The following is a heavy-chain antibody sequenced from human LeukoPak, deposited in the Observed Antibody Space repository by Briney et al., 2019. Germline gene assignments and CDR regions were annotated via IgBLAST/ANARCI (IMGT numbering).Heavy chain of an antibody. CDR3: ASGETGSTLGGY. CDR2: IYDTGNT. CDR1: GGPLSAYY. D-gene: IGHD1-1*01. J-gene: IGHJ4*02. Sequence: SETLSPTCTVSGGPLSAYYWTWIRRPPGKGLEWIGYIYDTGNTNYNPSLKSRVAISVDTSKNQFSLKLTSVTAADTAVYYCASGETGSTLGGYWGQGTLVTVSS. V-gene: IGHV4-59*01.